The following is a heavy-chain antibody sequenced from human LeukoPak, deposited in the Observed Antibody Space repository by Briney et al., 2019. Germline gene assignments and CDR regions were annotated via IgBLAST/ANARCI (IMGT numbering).Heavy chain of an antibody. CDR1: GFTFSSYA. D-gene: IGHD3-10*01. CDR3: ARDWVSMVRGASQGY. CDR2: ISYDGSNK. Sequence: GRSLRPSCAASGFTFSSYAMHWVRQAPGKGLEWVAVISYDGSNKYYADSVKGRFTISRDNSKNTLYLQMNSLKAEDTAVYYCARDWVSMVRGASQGYWGQGTLVTVSS. V-gene: IGHV3-30-3*01. J-gene: IGHJ4*02.